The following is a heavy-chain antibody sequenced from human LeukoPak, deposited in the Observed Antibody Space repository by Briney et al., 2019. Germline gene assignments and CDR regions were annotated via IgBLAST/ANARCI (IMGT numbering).Heavy chain of an antibody. CDR3: ARSFDSSGYAYFDY. Sequence: GASVKVSCKASGYTFTNFYMHWVRQAPGQGLDWMGIINPSGGSTSYAQKFQDRVTMTRDMSTSTVYMELSSLTSEDTAVYYCARSFDSSGYAYFDYWGQGTLVTVSS. J-gene: IGHJ4*02. CDR2: INPSGGST. V-gene: IGHV1-46*01. CDR1: GYTFTNFY. D-gene: IGHD3-22*01.